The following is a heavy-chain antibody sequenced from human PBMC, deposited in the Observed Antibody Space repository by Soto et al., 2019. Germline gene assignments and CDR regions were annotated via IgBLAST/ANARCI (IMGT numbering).Heavy chain of an antibody. CDR1: LFVVSDNY. D-gene: IGHD4-17*01. J-gene: IGHJ4*02. CDR3: ATRMTTAPY. V-gene: IGHV3-66*01. Sequence: EERLVQSGGGLVQPGGSLRLSCAASLFVVSDNYMSWVRQAPGKGLEWVALIYSGGGTDYAESVKGRFTISRDKSKNKMYLQMNSLKAEDTGIYYCATRMTTAPYWGQGTVVTVSS. CDR2: IYSGGGT.